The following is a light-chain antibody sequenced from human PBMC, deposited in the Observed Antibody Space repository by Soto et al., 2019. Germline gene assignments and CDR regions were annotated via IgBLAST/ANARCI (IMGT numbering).Light chain of an antibody. CDR1: QNVATS. V-gene: IGKV1-5*03. Sequence: DVQMTQSPSALSASIGDSVTITCRASQNVATSVAWDQQKGDRATKLLIYRATSLQDGVPSRFSGTGSGTDFTLTINTLRADDFGMYYCQQYVSLQYTFGHGTKL. CDR2: RAT. J-gene: IGKJ2*01. CDR3: QQYVSLQYT.